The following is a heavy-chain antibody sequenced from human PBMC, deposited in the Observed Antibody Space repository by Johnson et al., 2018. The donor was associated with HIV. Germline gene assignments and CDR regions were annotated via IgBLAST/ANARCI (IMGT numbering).Heavy chain of an antibody. CDR2: IKQGGSEK. V-gene: IGHV3-7*03. J-gene: IGHJ3*02. CDR3: AREIAAAGVDTFDI. Sequence: VQLVESGGGLVQPGGSLRLSCAASGFTFSSYAMSWVRQAPGKGLEWVANIKQGGSEKYYVDSVKGRFTISRDNAKNSLYLQMNSLRAEDTAVYYCAREIAAAGVDTFDIWGQGTMVTVSS. D-gene: IGHD6-13*01. CDR1: GFTFSSYA.